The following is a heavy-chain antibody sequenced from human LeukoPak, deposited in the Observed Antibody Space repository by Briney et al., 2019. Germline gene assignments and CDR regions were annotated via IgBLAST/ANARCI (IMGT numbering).Heavy chain of an antibody. CDR1: GGSFSGYY. J-gene: IGHJ4*02. Sequence: SETLSLTCAVYGGSFSGYYWSWIRQPPGKGLEWIGEINHSGSTNYNPSLKSRVTISVDTSKNQFSLKLSSVTAADTAVYYCARVSTMIEDYWGQGTLVTVSS. CDR3: ARVSTMIEDY. D-gene: IGHD3-22*01. V-gene: IGHV4-34*01. CDR2: INHSGST.